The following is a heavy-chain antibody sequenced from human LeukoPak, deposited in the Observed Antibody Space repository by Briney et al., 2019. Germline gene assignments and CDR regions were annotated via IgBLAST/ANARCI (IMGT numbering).Heavy chain of an antibody. Sequence: SQTLSLTCTVYGGSISSGDYYWSWIRQPPEKGLEWIGYIYDSGSTNYNPSLKRRLTISVDTSKNQFSLKLSSVTAADSAVYYCARSYGDYITGAYAFDVWGQGTMVTVSS. J-gene: IGHJ3*01. V-gene: IGHV4-61*08. CDR1: GGSISSGDYY. CDR2: IYDSGST. D-gene: IGHD4-17*01. CDR3: ARSYGDYITGAYAFDV.